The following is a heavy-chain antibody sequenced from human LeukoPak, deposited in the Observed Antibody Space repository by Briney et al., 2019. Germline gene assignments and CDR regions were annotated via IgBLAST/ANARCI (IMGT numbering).Heavy chain of an antibody. V-gene: IGHV4-34*01. CDR3: ARQREGYFDL. Sequence: PSETLSLTCAVYVGSFSGYYWSWIRQPPGKGLEWTGEINHSGSTNYNPSLKSRVSISVVTSKNQFSLKLSSVTAADTAVYYCARQREGYFDLWGRGTRVTVSS. J-gene: IGHJ2*01. CDR1: VGSFSGYY. CDR2: INHSGST.